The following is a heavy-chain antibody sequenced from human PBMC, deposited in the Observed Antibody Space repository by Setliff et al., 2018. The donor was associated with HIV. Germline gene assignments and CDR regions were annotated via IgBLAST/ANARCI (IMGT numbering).Heavy chain of an antibody. CDR3: ARDRHYGGLPWYFET. V-gene: IGHV1-69*13. CDR1: ARIFSNYP. J-gene: IGHJ4*02. Sequence: GASVKVSCKASARIFSNYPISWVRQAPGRGLEWMGGIIPVFRTPDYAQRFQDRPTITADESADTVYMELKSLRHEDTAVYFCARDRHYGGLPWYFETWGPGTLVTVSS. D-gene: IGHD4-17*01. CDR2: IIPVFRTP.